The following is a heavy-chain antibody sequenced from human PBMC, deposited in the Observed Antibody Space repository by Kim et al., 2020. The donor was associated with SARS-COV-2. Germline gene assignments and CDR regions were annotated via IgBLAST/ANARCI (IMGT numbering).Heavy chain of an antibody. V-gene: IGHV1-2*02. J-gene: IGHJ6*02. Sequence: ASVKVSCKASGYTFTGYYMHWVRQAPGQGLEWMGWINPNSGGTNYAQKFQGRVTMTRDTSISTAYMELSRLRSDDTAVYYCARDPSRIAAAGDSYYYYGMDVWGQGTTVTVSS. CDR3: ARDPSRIAAAGDSYYYYGMDV. D-gene: IGHD6-13*01. CDR1: GYTFTGYY. CDR2: INPNSGGT.